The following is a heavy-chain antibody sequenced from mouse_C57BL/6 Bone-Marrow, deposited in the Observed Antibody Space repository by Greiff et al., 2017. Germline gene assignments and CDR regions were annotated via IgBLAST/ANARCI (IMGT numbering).Heavy chain of an antibody. CDR2: IDPNSGGT. J-gene: IGHJ3*01. V-gene: IGHV1-72*01. CDR1: GYTFTSYW. Sequence: QVQLKQPGAELVKPGASVKLSCKASGYTFTSYWMHWVKQRPGLGLEWIGRIDPNSGGTKYNEKFKSKATLTVDKPSSTAYMQLSSLTSEDSAVXYCARNGYYSAWFAYWGQGTLVTVSA. CDR3: ARNGYYSAWFAY. D-gene: IGHD2-3*01.